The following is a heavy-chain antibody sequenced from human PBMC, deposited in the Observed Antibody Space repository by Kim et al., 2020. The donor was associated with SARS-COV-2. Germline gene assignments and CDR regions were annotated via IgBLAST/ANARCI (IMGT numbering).Heavy chain of an antibody. V-gene: IGHV3-21*01. D-gene: IGHD2-2*01. CDR3: ARGDIVVVPAAIYYYYGMDV. Sequence: GGSLRLSCAASGFTFSSYSMNWVRQAPGKGLEWVSSISSSSSYIYYADSVKGRFTISRDNAKNSLYLQMNSLRAEDTAVYYCARGDIVVVPAAIYYYYGMDVWGQGTTVTVSS. J-gene: IGHJ6*02. CDR1: GFTFSSYS. CDR2: ISSSSSYI.